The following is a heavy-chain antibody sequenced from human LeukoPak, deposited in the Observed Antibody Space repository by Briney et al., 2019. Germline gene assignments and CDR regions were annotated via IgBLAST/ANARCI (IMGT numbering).Heavy chain of an antibody. J-gene: IGHJ4*02. CDR3: ARGPHTGSAFDY. V-gene: IGHV4-59*01. Sequence: LSLTCTVSGGSISSYYWSWIRQPPGKGLEWIGYIYYSGSTNYNPSLKSRVTISVDTSKNQFSLKLSSVTAADTAVYYCARGPHTGSAFDYWGQGTLVTVSS. CDR1: GGSISSYY. D-gene: IGHD1-14*01. CDR2: IYYSGST.